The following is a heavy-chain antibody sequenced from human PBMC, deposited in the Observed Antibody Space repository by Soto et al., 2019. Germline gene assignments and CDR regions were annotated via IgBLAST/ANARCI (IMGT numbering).Heavy chain of an antibody. Sequence: QVQLVESGGGVVQPGRSLRLSCAASGFTFSSYGMHWVRQAPGKGLEWVAVIWYDGSNKYYADSVKGRFTISRDNSKNTVYQQMNSLRAEDTAVYYCASTLDYGDSLDYWGQGTLVTVSS. CDR2: IWYDGSNK. D-gene: IGHD4-17*01. CDR3: ASTLDYGDSLDY. CDR1: GFTFSSYG. V-gene: IGHV3-33*01. J-gene: IGHJ4*02.